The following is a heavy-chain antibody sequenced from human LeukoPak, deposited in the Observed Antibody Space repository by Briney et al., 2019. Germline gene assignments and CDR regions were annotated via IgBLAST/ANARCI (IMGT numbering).Heavy chain of an antibody. D-gene: IGHD5-18*01. V-gene: IGHV3-64*01. CDR1: GFTFSTYA. J-gene: IGHJ4*02. Sequence: QPGGSLRLSCAASGFTFSTYAMHWVRQAPGKGLEYVSAISSNGGSTYYANSVRGRFTISRDNSKNTLYLQMGSLGVEDMAVYYCARRGYTYAYDFWGQGTLVTVSS. CDR2: ISSNGGST. CDR3: ARRGYTYAYDF.